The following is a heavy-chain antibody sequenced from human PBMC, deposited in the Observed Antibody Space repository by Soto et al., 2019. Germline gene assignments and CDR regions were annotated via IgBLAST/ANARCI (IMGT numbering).Heavy chain of an antibody. CDR3: SAGITLVRGVMSYGMDV. CDR1: GYTYTTFG. V-gene: IGHV1-18*01. CDR2: IAPYNGVT. D-gene: IGHD3-10*01. J-gene: IGHJ6*02. Sequence: ASVKVSCKDSGYTYTTFGITWVRQSHRQGLEWMGCIAPYNGVTNYAQSFQDRFTMTTDTSTRTGYMELRRLRYDDTAVYYCSAGITLVRGVMSYGMDVWGQGTTVTAP.